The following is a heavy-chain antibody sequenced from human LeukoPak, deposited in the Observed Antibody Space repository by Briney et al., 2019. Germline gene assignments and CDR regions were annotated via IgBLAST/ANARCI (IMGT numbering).Heavy chain of an antibody. Sequence: SETLSLTCTVSGGSISSYYWSWIRQPPGKGLEWIGYIYYSGSTNYNPSLKSRVTISVDTSKNQFSLKLSSVTAADTAVYYCARDSSSWFDYWGQGTLVTVSS. V-gene: IGHV4-59*01. CDR1: GGSISSYY. D-gene: IGHD6-13*01. J-gene: IGHJ4*02. CDR2: IYYSGST. CDR3: ARDSSSWFDY.